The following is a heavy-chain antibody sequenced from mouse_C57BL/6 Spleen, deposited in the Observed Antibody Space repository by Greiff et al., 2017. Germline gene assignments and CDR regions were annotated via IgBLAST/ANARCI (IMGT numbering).Heavy chain of an antibody. V-gene: IGHV1-22*01. CDR3: ARNPITTVVAPDY. CDR2: INPNNGGT. D-gene: IGHD1-1*01. CDR1: GYTFTDYN. J-gene: IGHJ2*01. Sequence: EVQLQQSGPELVKPGASVKMSCKASGYTFTDYNMHWVKQSHGKSLEWIGYINPNNGGTSYNQKFKGKATLTVNKSSSTAYMELRSLTSEDSAVYYCARNPITTVVAPDYWGQGTTRTVSS.